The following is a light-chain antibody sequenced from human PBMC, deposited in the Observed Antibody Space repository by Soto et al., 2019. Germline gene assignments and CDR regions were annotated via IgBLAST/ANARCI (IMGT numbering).Light chain of an antibody. V-gene: IGKV3-20*01. CDR2: DVS. Sequence: EIVLTQSPGTLSVSPGERATLSCRASQSVRSSFFAWYQQKPGQAPRLLIYDVSIRATGIPDRFSGSGSGTDFTLTINRLEPEDFAVYYCQQYEDSVMYTFGQGTKLELK. J-gene: IGKJ2*01. CDR1: QSVRSSF. CDR3: QQYEDSVMYT.